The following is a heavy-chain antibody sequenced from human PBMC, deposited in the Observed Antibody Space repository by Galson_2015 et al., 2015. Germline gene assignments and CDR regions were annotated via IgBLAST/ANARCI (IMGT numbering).Heavy chain of an antibody. Sequence: SLRLSCATSGFTFGEYTMHWVRQAPGKGLEWVSLISWDGGSTHYADSVKGRFTISRDNSKNSLYLQMSSLRSEDTALYYCAKDTPNAYSAFDIWGRGTVVTVSS. CDR2: ISWDGGST. CDR1: GFTFGEYT. CDR3: AKDTPNAYSAFDI. D-gene: IGHD2-15*01. J-gene: IGHJ3*02. V-gene: IGHV3-43*01.